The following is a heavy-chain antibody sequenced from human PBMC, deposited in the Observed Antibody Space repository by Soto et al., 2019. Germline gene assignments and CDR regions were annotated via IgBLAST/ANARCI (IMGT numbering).Heavy chain of an antibody. CDR1: GGSISSSSYY. V-gene: IGHV4-39*01. J-gene: IGHJ6*02. Sequence: PSETLSLTCTVSGGSISSSSYYWGWIRQPPGKGLEWIGSIYYSGSTYYNPSLKSRVTISVDTSKNQFSLKLSSVTAADTAVYYCARTTYYDYVWQNYYYYGMDVWGQGTTVTV. CDR2: IYYSGST. D-gene: IGHD3-16*01. CDR3: ARTTYYDYVWQNYYYYGMDV.